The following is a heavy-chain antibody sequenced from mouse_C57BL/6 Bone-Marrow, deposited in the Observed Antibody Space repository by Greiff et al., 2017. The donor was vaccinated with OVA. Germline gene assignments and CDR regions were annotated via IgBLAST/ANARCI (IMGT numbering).Heavy chain of an antibody. D-gene: IGHD1-1*01. Sequence: VQLQQSGAELAKPGASVKLSCTASGYTFNSSWMHWVKQRPGQGLEWIGYINPSSGYTKYNQKFKDKATLTADKSSSTAYMQLRSLTYEDAAAYYCSRWRTTIVVSDYWGQGTTLTVSS. CDR3: SRWRTTIVVSDY. V-gene: IGHV1-7*01. CDR1: GYTFNSSW. CDR2: INPSSGYT. J-gene: IGHJ2*01.